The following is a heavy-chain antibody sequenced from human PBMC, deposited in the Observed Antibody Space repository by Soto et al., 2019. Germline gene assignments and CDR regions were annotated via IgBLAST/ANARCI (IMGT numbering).Heavy chain of an antibody. J-gene: IGHJ6*02. D-gene: IGHD6-19*01. CDR3: ARSSSGGLYYYYGMDV. CDR2: IDPSDSYT. Sequence: PGESLKISCKGSGYSFTSYWISWVHQMPGKGLEWMGRIDPSDSYTNYSPSFQGHVTISADKSISTAYLQWSSLKASDTAMYYCARSSSGGLYYYYGMDVWGQGTTVTVSS. CDR1: GYSFTSYW. V-gene: IGHV5-10-1*01.